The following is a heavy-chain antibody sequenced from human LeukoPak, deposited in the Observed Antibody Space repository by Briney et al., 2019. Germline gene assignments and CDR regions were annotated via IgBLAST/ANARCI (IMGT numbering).Heavy chain of an antibody. D-gene: IGHD3-10*01. J-gene: IGHJ4*02. CDR2: ISYDGSNK. CDR1: GFTFSGYG. CDR3: AKDNAYYYADY. V-gene: IGHV3-30*18. Sequence: GGSLRLSCAASGFTFSGYGMHWVRQAPGKGLEWVAVISYDGSNKYYADSVKGRFTISRDNSKNTLYLQMNSLRAEDTAVYYCAKDNAYYYADYWGQGTLVTVSS.